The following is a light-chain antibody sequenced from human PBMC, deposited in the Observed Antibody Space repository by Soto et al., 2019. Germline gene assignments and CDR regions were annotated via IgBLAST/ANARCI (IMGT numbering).Light chain of an antibody. CDR3: QQYNNWPQLT. CDR1: QSVSSN. V-gene: IGKV3-15*01. Sequence: IVMTQSPATLSVSPGERATLSCRASQSVSSNLAWYQQKPGQAPRLLIYGASTRATGIPARFSGSGSGTEFTLTISSLQSEDFAVYYCQQYNNWPQLTFGGGTKVDIK. CDR2: GAS. J-gene: IGKJ4*01.